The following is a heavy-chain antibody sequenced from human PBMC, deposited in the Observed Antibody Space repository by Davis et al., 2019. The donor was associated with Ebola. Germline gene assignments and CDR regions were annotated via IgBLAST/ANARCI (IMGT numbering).Heavy chain of an antibody. CDR1: GFTFSDYY. CDR2: ISSSGSTT. D-gene: IGHD3-10*01. J-gene: IGHJ6*02. Sequence: GESLKISCAASGFTFSDYYMSWIRQAPGKGLEWVSYISSSGSTTYYADSVKGRFTISRDNSKNTLYLQMNSLRAEDTAVYYCAKDMVRGSELLLYYYYGMDVWGQGTTVTVSS. CDR3: AKDMVRGSELLLYYYYGMDV. V-gene: IGHV3-11*04.